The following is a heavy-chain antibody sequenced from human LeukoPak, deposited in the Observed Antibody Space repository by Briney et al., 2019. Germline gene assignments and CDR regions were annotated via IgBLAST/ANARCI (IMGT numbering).Heavy chain of an antibody. D-gene: IGHD4-17*01. Sequence: GGSLRLSCAASGFTFSSYAMHWVRQAPGKGLEWVAVISYDGSNKYYADSVKGRFTISRDNSKNTLYLQMNSLRAEDTAVYYCARDNGDLDAFDIWGQGTMVTVSS. V-gene: IGHV3-30-3*01. CDR1: GFTFSSYA. CDR3: ARDNGDLDAFDI. CDR2: ISYDGSNK. J-gene: IGHJ3*02.